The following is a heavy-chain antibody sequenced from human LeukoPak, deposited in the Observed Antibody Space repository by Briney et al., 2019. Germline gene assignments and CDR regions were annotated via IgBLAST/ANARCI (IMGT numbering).Heavy chain of an antibody. J-gene: IGHJ4*02. V-gene: IGHV4-59*08. CDR1: GGSISSYY. CDR3: ARLPPVAGTDY. D-gene: IGHD6-19*01. CDR2: IYYSGST. Sequence: SETLSFTCTVSGGSISSYYWSWIRQPPGKGLEWIGYIYYSGSTNYNPSLKSRVTISVDTSKNQFSLKLSSVTAADTAVYYCARLPPVAGTDYWGQGTLVTVSS.